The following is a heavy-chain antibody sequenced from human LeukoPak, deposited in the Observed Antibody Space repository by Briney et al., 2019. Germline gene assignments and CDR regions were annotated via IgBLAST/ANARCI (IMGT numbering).Heavy chain of an antibody. CDR1: GFTFSNCA. Sequence: GGSLRLSCAASGFTFSNCAMSWVRQASGKGLEWVSAISGSGGSTYYADSVKGRFTISRDNSKNTLYLQMNSLRAEDTAVYYCAKDSLVGPYQEPGIAAAGLQNWGQGTLVTVSS. CDR2: ISGSGGST. V-gene: IGHV3-23*01. D-gene: IGHD6-13*01. CDR3: AKDSLVGPYQEPGIAAAGLQN. J-gene: IGHJ4*02.